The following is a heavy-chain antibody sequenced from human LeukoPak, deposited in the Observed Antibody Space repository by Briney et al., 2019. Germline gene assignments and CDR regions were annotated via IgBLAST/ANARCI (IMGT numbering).Heavy chain of an antibody. CDR2: IYYSGST. J-gene: IGHJ4*02. Sequence: SQTLSLTCTVSGGSISSGDYYWSWIRQPPGKALEWIGYIYYSGSTYYNPPLKSRVTISIDTSKNQFSLKLSSVTAADTAMYYCASRGYNYGHFDYWGPGTLVTVSS. V-gene: IGHV4-30-4*01. CDR3: ASRGYNYGHFDY. CDR1: GGSISSGDYY. D-gene: IGHD5-18*01.